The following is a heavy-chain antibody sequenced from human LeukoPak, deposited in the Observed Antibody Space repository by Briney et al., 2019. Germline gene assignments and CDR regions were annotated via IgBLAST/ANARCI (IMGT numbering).Heavy chain of an antibody. J-gene: IGHJ4*02. D-gene: IGHD6-19*01. CDR2: ISYDGSNK. CDR3: ARESLAGLGY. Sequence: GGSLRLSCVASGLTFSSYAMYWVRQAPGKGLEWVAVISYDGSNKYYADSVKGRFTISRDNSKNTLYLQMNSLRAEDTAVYYCARESLAGLGYWGQGTLVTVSS. CDR1: GLTFSSYA. V-gene: IGHV3-30-3*01.